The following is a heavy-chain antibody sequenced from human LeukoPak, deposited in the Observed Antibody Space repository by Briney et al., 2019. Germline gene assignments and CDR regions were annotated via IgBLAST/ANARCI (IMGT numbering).Heavy chain of an antibody. J-gene: IGHJ6*02. D-gene: IGHD3-3*01. CDR1: GYTFTGYY. CDR3: ARASYYDFWSGYYQKAYYGMDV. V-gene: IGHV1-2*02. Sequence: ASVKVSCKASGYTFTGYYMHWVRQAPGQGLEWMGWINPNSGGTNYAQKFQGRVTMTRDTSISTAYMELSRLRSDDTAVYYCARASYYDFWSGYYQKAYYGMDVWGQGTTVTVSS. CDR2: INPNSGGT.